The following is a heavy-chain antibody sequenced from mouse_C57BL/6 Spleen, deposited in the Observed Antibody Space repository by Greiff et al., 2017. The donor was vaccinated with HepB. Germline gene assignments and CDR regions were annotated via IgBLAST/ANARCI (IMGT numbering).Heavy chain of an antibody. V-gene: IGHV7-3*01. J-gene: IGHJ3*01. D-gene: IGHD2-4*01. Sequence: EVMLVESGGGLVQPGGSLSLSCAASGFTFTDYYMSWVRQPPGKALEWLGFIRNKANGYTTEYSASVKGRFTISRDNSQSILYLQMIALRAEDSATYYCARNDYDAAWFAYWGQGTLVTVSA. CDR1: GFTFTDYY. CDR2: IRNKANGYTT. CDR3: ARNDYDAAWFAY.